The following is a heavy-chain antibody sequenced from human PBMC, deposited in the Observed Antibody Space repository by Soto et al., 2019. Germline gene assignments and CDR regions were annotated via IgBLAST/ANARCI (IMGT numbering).Heavy chain of an antibody. V-gene: IGHV4-31*03. D-gene: IGHD3-10*01. CDR1: GGSISSGGYY. J-gene: IGHJ2*01. Sequence: QVQLQESGPGLVKPSQTLSLTCTVSGGSISSGGYYWSWIRQHPGKGLEWIGSIYYSGSPYYNPSLKSRVTISVDTSKNQFSLRLSSVTAADTAVYYCARDGDARGSRDWYFDLWGRGTLVTVSS. CDR2: IYYSGSP. CDR3: ARDGDARGSRDWYFDL.